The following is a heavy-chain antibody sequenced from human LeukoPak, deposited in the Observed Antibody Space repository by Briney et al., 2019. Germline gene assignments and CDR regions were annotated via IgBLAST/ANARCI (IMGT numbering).Heavy chain of an antibody. Sequence: EASVKVSCKASGYTFTGYYMHWVRQAPGQGREWMGWINPNSGGTNYAQKFQGRVTMTRDTSISTAYMELSRLRSDDTAVYYCARGPRFIIQNKTPVGGALIDYWGQGTLVTVSS. CDR3: ARGPRFIIQNKTPVGGALIDY. D-gene: IGHD3-3*01. CDR1: GYTFTGYY. V-gene: IGHV1-2*02. CDR2: INPNSGGT. J-gene: IGHJ4*02.